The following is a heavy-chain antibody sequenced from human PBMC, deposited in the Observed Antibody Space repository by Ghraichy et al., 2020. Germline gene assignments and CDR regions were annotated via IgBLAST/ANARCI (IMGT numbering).Heavy chain of an antibody. CDR3: AKEGWLQTCDY. D-gene: IGHD5-24*01. CDR2: INGSGGST. Sequence: VSAINGSGGSTYYADSEKGRFTLSRDNSKSTLYLQMNSLRAEDTAVYYCAKEGWLQTCDYWGHLILVTVSS. V-gene: IGHV3-23*01. J-gene: IGHJ4*01.